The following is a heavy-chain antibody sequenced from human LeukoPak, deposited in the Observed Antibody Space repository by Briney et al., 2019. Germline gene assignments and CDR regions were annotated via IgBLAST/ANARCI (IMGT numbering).Heavy chain of an antibody. V-gene: IGHV1-69*13. J-gene: IGHJ6*02. CDR2: VIPILHTT. D-gene: IGHD7-27*01. Sequence: ASVKVSCKASGGTFSTSAFTWVRQAPGRGLEWMGGVIPILHTTNYAQHFQGRVSITADESTSTAYMELSGLISEDTAVYYCARGTQLGIVWGYYYFGMDVWGHGTTVTVPS. CDR3: ARGTQLGIVWGYYYFGMDV. CDR1: GGTFSTSA.